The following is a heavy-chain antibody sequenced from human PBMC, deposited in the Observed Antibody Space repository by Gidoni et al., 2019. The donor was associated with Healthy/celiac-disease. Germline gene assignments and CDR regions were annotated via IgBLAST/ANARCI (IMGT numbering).Heavy chain of an antibody. Sequence: AASGFTFSSYWMSWGRQAPGKGLEWVANIKQDGSEKYYVDSVKGRFTISRDNAKNSLYLQMNSLRAEDTAVYYCARALWFGDKGGQGTLVTVSS. CDR3: ARALWFGDK. J-gene: IGHJ4*02. CDR2: IKQDGSEK. D-gene: IGHD3-10*01. V-gene: IGHV3-7*01. CDR1: GFTFSSYW.